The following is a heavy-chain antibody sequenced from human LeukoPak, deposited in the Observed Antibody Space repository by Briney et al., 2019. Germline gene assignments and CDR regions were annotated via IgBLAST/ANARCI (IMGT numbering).Heavy chain of an antibody. J-gene: IGHJ4*02. CDR3: ARDPSDILTGYYVEGPYYFDY. CDR1: GGTFSSYA. D-gene: IGHD3-9*01. Sequence: GASVKVSCKASGGTFSSYAISWVRQAPGQGLEWMGRIIPILGIGNYAQKFQGRVTITADTSTSTAYMELSSLRSEDTAVYYCARDPSDILTGYYVEGPYYFDYWGQGTLVTVSS. CDR2: IIPILGIG. V-gene: IGHV1-69*04.